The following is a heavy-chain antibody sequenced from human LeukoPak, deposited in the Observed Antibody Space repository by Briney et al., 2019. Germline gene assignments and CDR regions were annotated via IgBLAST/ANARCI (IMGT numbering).Heavy chain of an antibody. V-gene: IGHV3-48*03. Sequence: GGSLRLSCAASGFTFSSYEMNWVRQAPGKGLEWVSYISSSGSTIYYADSVKGRFTISRDNARNSLYLQMNSLRAEDTAVYYCARDDSSCGSIDYWGQGTLVTVSS. J-gene: IGHJ4*02. CDR1: GFTFSSYE. D-gene: IGHD2-21*01. CDR3: ARDDSSCGSIDY. CDR2: ISSSGSTI.